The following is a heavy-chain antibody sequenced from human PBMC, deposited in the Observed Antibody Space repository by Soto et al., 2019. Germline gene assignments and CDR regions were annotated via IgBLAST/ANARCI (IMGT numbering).Heavy chain of an antibody. D-gene: IGHD2-15*01. J-gene: IGHJ6*02. CDR3: AREVVHNGDPYGMDV. CDR2: INSDGSST. CDR1: GFTFSSYW. V-gene: IGHV3-74*01. Sequence: GGSLRLSCAASGFTFSSYWMHWVRQAPGKGLVWVSRINSDGSSTSYADSVKGRFTISRDNAKNTLYLQMNSLRAEDTAVYYCAREVVHNGDPYGMDVWGQGTTVTAP.